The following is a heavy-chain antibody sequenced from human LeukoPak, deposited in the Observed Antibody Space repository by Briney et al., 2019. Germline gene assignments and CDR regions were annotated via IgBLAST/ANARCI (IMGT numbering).Heavy chain of an antibody. CDR1: GGSISSSSYY. CDR3: ARRAAAGTRVNLWAFDP. V-gene: IGHV4-39*07. Sequence: PSETLSLTCTVSGGSISSSSYYWGWIRQPPGKGLEWIGSIYYSGSTNYNPSLKSRVTISVDTSKNQFSLKLSSVTAADTAVYYCARRAAAGTRVNLWAFDPWGQGTLVTVSS. D-gene: IGHD6-13*01. CDR2: IYYSGST. J-gene: IGHJ5*02.